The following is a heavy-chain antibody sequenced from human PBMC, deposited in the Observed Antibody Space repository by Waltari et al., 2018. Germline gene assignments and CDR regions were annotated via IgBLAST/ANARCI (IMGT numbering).Heavy chain of an antibody. J-gene: IGHJ5*02. V-gene: IGHV4-59*01. CDR1: GGSISAYH. CDR3: ARDSGKYLDP. Sequence: QVQLQESGPGLVKTSETLSLTCIVSGGSISAYHWSWIRQTPGKGLEWIGQIFYSGSTNDNPSLKSRVTITIDMPKNQFSLKLSSVAAADTAVYYCARDSGKYLDPWGQGTLVTVSS. D-gene: IGHD6-25*01. CDR2: IFYSGST.